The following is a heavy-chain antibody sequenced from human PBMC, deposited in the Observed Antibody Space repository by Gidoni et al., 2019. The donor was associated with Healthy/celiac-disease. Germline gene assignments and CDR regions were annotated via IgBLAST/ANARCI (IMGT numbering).Heavy chain of an antibody. Sequence: EVQLVESGGGLVQPGGSLRLSCAASGFTFSSYDMHWVRQATGKGLEWVSAIGTAGDTYYPGSVKGRFTISRENAKNSLYLQMNSLGAGDTAVYYCARDRRGYYDSSGLDYWGQGTLVTVSS. CDR2: IGTAGDT. V-gene: IGHV3-13*04. CDR3: ARDRRGYYDSSGLDY. J-gene: IGHJ4*02. CDR1: GFTFSSYD. D-gene: IGHD3-22*01.